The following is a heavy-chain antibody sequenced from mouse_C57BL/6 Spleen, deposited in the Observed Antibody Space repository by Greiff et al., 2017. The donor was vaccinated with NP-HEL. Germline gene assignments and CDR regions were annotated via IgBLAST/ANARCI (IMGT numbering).Heavy chain of an antibody. D-gene: IGHD1-1*01. CDR1: GYAFSSSW. V-gene: IGHV1-82*01. CDR2: IYPGDGDT. J-gene: IGHJ2*01. Sequence: VQRVESGPELVKPGASVKISCKASGYAFSSSWMNWVKQRPGKGLEWIGRIYPGDGDTNYNGKFKGKATLTADKSSSTAYMQLSSLTSEDSAVYFCARAGDYGSSYRYFDYWGQGTTLTVSS. CDR3: ARAGDYGSSYRYFDY.